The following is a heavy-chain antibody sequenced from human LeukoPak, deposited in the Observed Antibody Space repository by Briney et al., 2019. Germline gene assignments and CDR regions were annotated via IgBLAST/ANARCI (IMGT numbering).Heavy chain of an antibody. D-gene: IGHD6-13*01. Sequence: SATLSLTRTVSGASISSYYWSWIRQPPGKGLEWIGYIYYIGSTNYNPSLKSRVTISVDTSKNQFYLKLRSVTAADTAVYYCARGRYTAAAGTFYYYYYMDVWGKGTTVTISS. CDR2: IYYIGST. CDR3: ARGRYTAAAGTFYYYYYMDV. V-gene: IGHV4-59*01. CDR1: GASISSYY. J-gene: IGHJ6*03.